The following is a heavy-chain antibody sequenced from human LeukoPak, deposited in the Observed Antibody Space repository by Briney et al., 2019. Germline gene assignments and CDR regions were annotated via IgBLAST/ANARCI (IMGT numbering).Heavy chain of an antibody. D-gene: IGHD3-22*01. V-gene: IGHV4-31*03. CDR3: ARTRYYYDSSGYYPPHYFDY. CDR1: GGSISSGGYY. CDR2: TYYSGST. Sequence: SQTLSLTCTVSGGSISSGGYYWSWIRQHPGKGLEWIGYTYYSGSTYYNPSLKSRVTISVDASKNQFSLKLSSVTAADTAVYYCARTRYYYDSSGYYPPHYFDYWGQGTLVTVSS. J-gene: IGHJ4*02.